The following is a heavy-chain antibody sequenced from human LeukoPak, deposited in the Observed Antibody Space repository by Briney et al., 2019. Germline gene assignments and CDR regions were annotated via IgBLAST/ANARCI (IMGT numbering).Heavy chain of an antibody. D-gene: IGHD6-19*01. CDR3: ARASPRIRSGRWLDKYYFDY. CDR2: IYYSGST. Sequence: PSQTLSLTCTVSGGSISSGDYSWSWLRQPPGKGLEWIGYIYYSGSTYYNPSLKSRVTISVDTSKNQFSLKLSSVTAADTAVYYCARASPRIRSGRWLDKYYFDYWGQGTLVTVSS. J-gene: IGHJ4*02. V-gene: IGHV4-30-4*01. CDR1: GGSISSGDYS.